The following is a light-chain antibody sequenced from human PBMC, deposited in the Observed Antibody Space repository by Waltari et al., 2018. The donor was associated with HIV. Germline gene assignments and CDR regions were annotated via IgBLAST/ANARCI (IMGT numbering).Light chain of an antibody. CDR3: QQYSTHYG. Sequence: DVQMTQSPSNLSASVGDTVVITCRASQNIDNWLAWYHQRPGRAPKLIIYRTSVLESGVSSRFSGSGSGTEFTLTIRSLQPDDVGTYFCQQYSTHYGFGQGTRVE. CDR1: QNIDNW. V-gene: IGKV1-5*03. CDR2: RTS. J-gene: IGKJ2*01.